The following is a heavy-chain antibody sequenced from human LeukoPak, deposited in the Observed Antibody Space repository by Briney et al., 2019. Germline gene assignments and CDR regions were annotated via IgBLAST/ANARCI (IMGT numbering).Heavy chain of an antibody. V-gene: IGHV3-30*18. Sequence: GGSLRLSCAASGFTFSSYWMHWVRQAPGKGLEWVAVISKDGSDKKYADSVEGRSIISRDNSKNTLYLQMNSLRAEDTAVYYCAKEYDGYWGQGTLVTVSS. CDR1: GFTFSSYW. D-gene: IGHD2-8*01. CDR3: AKEYDGY. CDR2: ISKDGSDK. J-gene: IGHJ4*02.